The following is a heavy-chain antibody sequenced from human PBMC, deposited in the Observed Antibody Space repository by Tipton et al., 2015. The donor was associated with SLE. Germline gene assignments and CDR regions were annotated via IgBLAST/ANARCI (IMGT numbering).Heavy chain of an antibody. CDR3: ARDSGPTYYDILTGQTFDDY. CDR1: GGSFSGYY. D-gene: IGHD3-9*01. J-gene: IGHJ4*02. Sequence: TLSLTCAVYGGSFSGYYWSWIRQPPGKGLEWIGEINHSGSTNYNPSLKSRVTISVDTSKNQFSLKLSSVTAADTAVYYCARDSGPTYYDILTGQTFDDYWGQGTLVTVSS. V-gene: IGHV4-34*01. CDR2: INHSGST.